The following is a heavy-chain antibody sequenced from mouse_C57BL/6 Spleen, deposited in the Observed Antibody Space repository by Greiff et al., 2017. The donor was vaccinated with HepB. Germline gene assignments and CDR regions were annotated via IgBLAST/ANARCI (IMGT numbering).Heavy chain of an antibody. CDR3: ARSGVATDFDY. V-gene: IGHV1-54*01. Sequence: QVQLQQSGAELVRPGTSVKVSCKASGYAFTNYLIEWVKQRPGQGLEWIGVINPGSGGTNYNEKFKGKATLTADKSSSTAYMQLSSLTSEDSAVYFCARSGVATDFDYWGQGTTLTVSS. J-gene: IGHJ2*01. D-gene: IGHD1-1*02. CDR1: GYAFTNYL. CDR2: INPGSGGT.